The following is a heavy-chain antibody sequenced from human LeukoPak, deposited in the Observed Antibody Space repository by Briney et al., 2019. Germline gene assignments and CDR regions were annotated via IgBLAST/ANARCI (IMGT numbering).Heavy chain of an antibody. J-gene: IGHJ4*02. CDR1: GYTFTSYY. D-gene: IGHD3-22*01. Sequence: ASVKVSCKASGYTFTSYYMHWVRQAPGQGLERMGIINPSGGSTSYAQKFQGRVTMTRDMSTSTVYMELSSLRSDDTAVYYCARVGLGINYYDSSGYYSLGDFDYWGQGTLVTVSS. CDR3: ARVGLGINYYDSSGYYSLGDFDY. CDR2: INPSGGST. V-gene: IGHV1-46*01.